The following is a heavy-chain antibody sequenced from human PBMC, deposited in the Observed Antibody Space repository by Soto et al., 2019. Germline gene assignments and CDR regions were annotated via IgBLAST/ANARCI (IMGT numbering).Heavy chain of an antibody. V-gene: IGHV3-23*01. CDR2: ISGSGGST. CDR1: GFTFSSYA. Sequence: GGSLRLFCTASGFTFSSYAMSWVRQAPGKGLEWVSAISGSGGSTYYADSVKGRFTISRDNSKNTLYLQMNSLRAEDTAVYYCAKDSIVVAYYFDYWGQGTQVTVSS. D-gene: IGHD3-22*01. J-gene: IGHJ4*02. CDR3: AKDSIVVAYYFDY.